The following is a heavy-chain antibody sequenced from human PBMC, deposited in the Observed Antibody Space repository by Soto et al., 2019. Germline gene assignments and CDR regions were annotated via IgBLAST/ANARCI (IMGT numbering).Heavy chain of an antibody. CDR3: ARGRLREYNWFDP. CDR2: INHSGST. D-gene: IGHD3-16*01. J-gene: IGHJ5*02. Sequence: SETLSLPCAVYGGSFSGYYWSWIRQPPGKGLEWIGEINHSGSTNYNPSLKSRVTISVDTSKNQFSLKLSSVTAADTAVYYCARGRLREYNWFDPWGQGTLVTVSS. CDR1: GGSFSGYY. V-gene: IGHV4-34*01.